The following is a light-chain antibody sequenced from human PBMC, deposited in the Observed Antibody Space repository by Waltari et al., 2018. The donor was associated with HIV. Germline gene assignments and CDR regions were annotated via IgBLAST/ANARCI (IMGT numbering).Light chain of an antibody. Sequence: DIQMTQSPSSLSASVGDRVTITCRASQSIDNYLVWYQQKPGRVPKLLIYATSTLQSGVPSRFSGSASGTDFTLTISSLQPEDVATYYCQKYNSALLTFGGGTRVEIK. V-gene: IGKV1-27*01. CDR2: ATS. CDR1: QSIDNY. CDR3: QKYNSALLT. J-gene: IGKJ4*01.